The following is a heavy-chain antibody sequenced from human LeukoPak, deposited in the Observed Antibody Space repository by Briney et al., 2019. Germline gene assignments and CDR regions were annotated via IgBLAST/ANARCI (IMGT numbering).Heavy chain of an antibody. V-gene: IGHV4-31*06. J-gene: IGHJ5*02. D-gene: IGHD6-6*01. CDR3: QRYQPPTQSIAEARNWFDP. CDR2: IYYSGST. CDR1: GGSISSSSYY. Sequence: PSETLSLTCTVSGGSISSSSYYWGWIRQPPGKGLEWIGYIYYSGSTYYNPSLKSRVTISVDTSKNQFSLKLSSVTAADTAVYYCQRYQPPTQSIAEARNWFDPWGQGTLVTVSS.